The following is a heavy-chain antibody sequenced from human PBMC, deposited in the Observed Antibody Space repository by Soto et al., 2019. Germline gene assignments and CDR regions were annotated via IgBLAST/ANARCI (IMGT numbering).Heavy chain of an antibody. Sequence: GESLKISCAASGFTFSSYGMHWVRQAPVKGLEWVAVIWYDGSNKYYADSVKGRFTISRDNSKNTLYLQMNSLRAEDTAVYYCARGEGGRVVRYYYGMDVWGQGTTVTVSS. CDR3: ARGEGGRVVRYYYGMDV. J-gene: IGHJ6*02. CDR2: IWYDGSNK. V-gene: IGHV3-33*01. D-gene: IGHD2-21*01. CDR1: GFTFSSYG.